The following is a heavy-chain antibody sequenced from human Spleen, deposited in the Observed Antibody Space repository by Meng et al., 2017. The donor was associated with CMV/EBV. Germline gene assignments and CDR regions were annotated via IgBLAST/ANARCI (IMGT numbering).Heavy chain of an antibody. V-gene: IGHV4-30-4*08. D-gene: IGHD2-21*01. J-gene: IGHJ4*02. CDR1: GGSISSGDYY. Sequence: QGERQQPGPGMVKPSQTLSLTCTVSGGSISSGDYYWSWIRQPPGKGLEWIGYIHHSGSAYYNPSLKSRVSISVDTSKNQFSLNLNSMTAADTAVYYCASFDHIPRRNYFDYWGQGTLVTVSS. CDR2: IHHSGSA. CDR3: ASFDHIPRRNYFDY.